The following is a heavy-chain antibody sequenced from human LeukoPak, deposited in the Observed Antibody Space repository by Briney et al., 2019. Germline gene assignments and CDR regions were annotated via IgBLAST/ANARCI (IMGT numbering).Heavy chain of an antibody. J-gene: IGHJ3*02. CDR2: IYHTGTT. Sequence: SETLPLTCDVSGYSIRISYYWGWIRQPPGKGLEWIGSIYHTGTTYYNPSLKSRVTISVDTSKNQFSLKLSSVTAADTAVYYCARQEGYYDSSGYPWPDAFDIWGQGTMVTVSS. CDR3: ARQEGYYDSSGYPWPDAFDI. CDR1: GYSIRISYY. D-gene: IGHD3-22*01. V-gene: IGHV4-38-2*01.